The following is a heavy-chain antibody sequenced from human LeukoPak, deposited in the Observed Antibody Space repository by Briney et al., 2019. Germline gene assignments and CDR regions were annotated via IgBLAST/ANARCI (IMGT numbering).Heavy chain of an antibody. D-gene: IGHD1-26*01. V-gene: IGHV4-39*01. J-gene: IGHJ4*02. CDR3: ARLTPCSGSRLDDY. Sequence: SDTLSLPCTVSGGSLRRISNYWGWIRQPPAKGLEYIGSVSDSGRNYYNQSLTSRVTMSADTYKNQFSLKLSSVTAADTALYCCARLTPCSGSRLDDYWGEGTLVTVSS. CDR2: VSDSGRN. CDR1: GGSLRRISNY.